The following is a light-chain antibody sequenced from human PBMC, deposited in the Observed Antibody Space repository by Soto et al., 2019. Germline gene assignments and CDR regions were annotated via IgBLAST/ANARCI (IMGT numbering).Light chain of an antibody. J-gene: IGLJ1*01. CDR2: DVN. CDR3: SSYTSSTTDV. CDR1: SSDVGGYNY. Sequence: QSVLTQPASVSGSPGQSITISCTGTSSDVGGYNYVSWYQQHPGKAPKLILYDVNNRPSGVSDRFSGFKSGNTASLTISGLQVEDEAEYSCSSYTSSTTDVFGTGTKVTVL. V-gene: IGLV2-14*01.